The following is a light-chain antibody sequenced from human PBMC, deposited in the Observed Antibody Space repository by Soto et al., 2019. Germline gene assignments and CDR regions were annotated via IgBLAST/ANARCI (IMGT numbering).Light chain of an antibody. CDR1: SSNIGAGYD. Sequence: QSVLTQPPSVSGAPGQRVTISCTGSSSNIGAGYDVHWYQQLPGTAPKLLIYGNNNRPSGVPDRFSGSKSDTSASLAITGLQAEDEAHYYCQSYDSSLSGVLFGGGTKLTVL. CDR3: QSYDSSLSGVL. V-gene: IGLV1-40*01. J-gene: IGLJ2*01. CDR2: GNN.